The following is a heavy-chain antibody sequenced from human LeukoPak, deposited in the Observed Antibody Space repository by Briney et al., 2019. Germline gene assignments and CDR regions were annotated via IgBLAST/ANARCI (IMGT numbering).Heavy chain of an antibody. CDR3: ARDSRWNPDAFDI. D-gene: IGHD1-1*01. CDR2: IYYSGST. J-gene: IGHJ3*02. Sequence: SETLSLTCTVSGGSISSGDYYWSWIRQPPGKGLEWIGYIYYSGSTYYNPSLKSRVTISVDTSKNQFSLKLSSVTAADTAVYYCARDSRWNPDAFDIWGQGTMVTVSS. CDR1: GGSISSGDYY. V-gene: IGHV4-30-4*08.